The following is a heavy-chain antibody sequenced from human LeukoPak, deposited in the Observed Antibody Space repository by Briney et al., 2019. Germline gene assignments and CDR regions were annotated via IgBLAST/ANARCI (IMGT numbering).Heavy chain of an antibody. D-gene: IGHD3-22*01. CDR2: INPSGGTT. J-gene: IGHJ4*02. CDR3: ARGDSSGYYGAFDY. CDR1: GYTFTDYY. Sequence: ASVKVSCKPTGYTFTDYYMHWVRQAPGQGLEWMGIINPSGGTTTYAQKFQGRVTMTRDTSTSTVYMELSSLRFEDTAVYYCARGDSSGYYGAFDYWGQGTLVTVSS. V-gene: IGHV1-46*01.